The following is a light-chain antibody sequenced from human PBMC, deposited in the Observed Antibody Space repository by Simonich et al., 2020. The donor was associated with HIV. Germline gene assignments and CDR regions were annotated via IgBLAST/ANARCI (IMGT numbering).Light chain of an antibody. CDR1: SNDVGGYNY. V-gene: IGLV2-14*01. J-gene: IGLJ3*02. Sequence: QSALTQPASVSGSSGQSITISCTGTSNDVGGYNYVSWYQQHPGKAPKFMIYDVSKRPSGVSNRFSGSKSGNTASLTISGLQAADEADYYCSSYTSSSTLVFGGGTKLTVL. CDR2: DVS. CDR3: SSYTSSSTLV.